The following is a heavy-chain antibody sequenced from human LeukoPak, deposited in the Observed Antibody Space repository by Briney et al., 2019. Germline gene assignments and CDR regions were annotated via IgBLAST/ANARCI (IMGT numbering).Heavy chain of an antibody. CDR1: GFTFSSYA. J-gene: IGHJ1*01. Sequence: PGGSLRLSCAASGFTFSSYAMHWVRQAPGKGLEWVAVISYDGSNKYYADSVKGRFTISRDNSKNTLYLQMNSLRAEDTAVYYCARALLLWFGELSGFQHWGQGTLVTVSS. V-gene: IGHV3-30*04. CDR3: ARALLLWFGELSGFQH. D-gene: IGHD3-10*01. CDR2: ISYDGSNK.